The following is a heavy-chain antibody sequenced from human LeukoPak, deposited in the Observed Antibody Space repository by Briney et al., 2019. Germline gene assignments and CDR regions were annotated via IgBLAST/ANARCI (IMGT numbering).Heavy chain of an antibody. CDR1: GFTFSDYY. Sequence: GGSLRLSCAASGFTFSDYYMSWIRQAPGKGLEWVSYISSSGSTIYYADSVKGRFTISRDNAKNSLYLQMNSLRAEDTAVYYCARDCITMVRGVIIDWFDPWGQGTLVTVSS. J-gene: IGHJ5*02. CDR3: ARDCITMVRGVIIDWFDP. CDR2: ISSSGSTI. D-gene: IGHD3-10*01. V-gene: IGHV3-11*01.